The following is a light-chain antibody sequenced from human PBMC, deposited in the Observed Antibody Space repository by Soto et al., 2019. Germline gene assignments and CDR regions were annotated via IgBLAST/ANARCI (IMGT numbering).Light chain of an antibody. CDR3: QQASSFLFT. J-gene: IGKJ3*01. CDR1: QGISGW. CDR2: AAS. V-gene: IGKV1-12*02. Sequence: DMQMTQSPSSVSASVGDRVTITCRASQGISGWLAWYQQKPGKAPKLLIYAASTLQSGVPSRFSGSGSGTDFTLPISSLQPEDFATYYCQQASSFLFTFGPGTKVDIK.